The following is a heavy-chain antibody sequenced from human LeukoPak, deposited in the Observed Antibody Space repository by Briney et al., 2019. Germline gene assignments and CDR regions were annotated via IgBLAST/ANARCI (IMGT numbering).Heavy chain of an antibody. Sequence: SQTLSFTCTVSGGSINSDNYYWSWIRQHPGKGLDWIGYIHYSGSTSYNPSLKSRVTISVDTSKNQFSLKLRSVTAADTAVYYCARDEGYTFGLDAFDIWGPGTMVTVSS. V-gene: IGHV4-31*03. J-gene: IGHJ3*02. CDR1: GGSINSDNYY. CDR2: IHYSGST. CDR3: ARDEGYTFGLDAFDI. D-gene: IGHD5-18*01.